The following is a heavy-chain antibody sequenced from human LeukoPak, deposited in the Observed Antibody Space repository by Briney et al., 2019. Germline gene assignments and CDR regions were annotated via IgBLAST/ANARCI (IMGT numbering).Heavy chain of an antibody. D-gene: IGHD3-10*01. CDR1: GFTVSSNY. J-gene: IGHJ4*02. V-gene: IGHV3-53*01. Sequence: GSLRLSCAASGFTVSSNYMSWVRQAPGKGLEWVSVIYSGGSTYYADSVKGRFTISRDNSKNTLYLQMNSLRAEDTAVYYCARDPYYGSGSGYFDYWGQGTLVTVSS. CDR3: ARDPYYGSGSGYFDY. CDR2: IYSGGST.